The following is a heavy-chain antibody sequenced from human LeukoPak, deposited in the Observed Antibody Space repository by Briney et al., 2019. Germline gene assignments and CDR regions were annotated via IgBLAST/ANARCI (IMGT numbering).Heavy chain of an antibody. J-gene: IGHJ6*04. CDR2: ISYDGSNK. D-gene: IGHD5-12*01. CDR1: GFTFSSYG. V-gene: IGHV3-30*18. Sequence: GGSLRLSCAASGFTFSSYGMRWVRQAPGKGLEWVAVISYDGSNKYYADSVKGRFTTSRDTTKNTLYLQMNSLRAEDTAVYYCAKCRVATIGGPYYYYGMDVWGKGTTVTVSS. CDR3: AKCRVATIGGPYYYYGMDV.